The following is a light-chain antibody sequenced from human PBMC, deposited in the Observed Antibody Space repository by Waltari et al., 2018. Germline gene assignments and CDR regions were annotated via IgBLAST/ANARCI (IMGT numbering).Light chain of an antibody. J-gene: IGLJ2*01. CDR2: GEN. Sequence: SSELTQDPAVSVALGQTVRITCQGASLRSHYASWFQQKAGQAPIIVIYGENSRPSGIPDRFSGSSSGNTATLTITGTQAEDEADYYCNSRDTSGNLPVAFGGGTKLTVL. CDR3: NSRDTSGNLPVA. CDR1: SLRSHY. V-gene: IGLV3-19*01.